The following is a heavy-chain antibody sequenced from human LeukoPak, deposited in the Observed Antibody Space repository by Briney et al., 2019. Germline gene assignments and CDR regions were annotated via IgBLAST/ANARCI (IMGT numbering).Heavy chain of an antibody. J-gene: IGHJ6*03. Sequence: SETLSLTCAIYGGSFGGYYWSWIRQPPGKGLEWIGEINHSGSTNYNPSLKSRVTISVDTSKNQFSLKLSSATAADTAVYYCARGDRYYYYYYMDVWGKGTTVTVSS. V-gene: IGHV4-34*01. CDR2: INHSGST. D-gene: IGHD1-14*01. CDR1: GGSFGGYY. CDR3: ARGDRYYYYYYMDV.